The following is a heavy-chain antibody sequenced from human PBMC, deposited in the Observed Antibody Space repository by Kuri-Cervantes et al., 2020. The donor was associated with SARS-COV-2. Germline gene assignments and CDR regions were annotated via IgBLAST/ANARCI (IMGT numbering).Heavy chain of an antibody. J-gene: IGHJ3*02. CDR3: ATVRCSGGSCYSRDAFDI. V-gene: IGHV1-24*01. CDR1: GYTLTELS. CDR2: FDPEDGET. Sequence: ASVKVSCKVSGYTLTELSMHWVRQAPGKGLEWMGGFDPEDGETTYAQKFQGRVTMTEDTSTDTAYMELSSLRSEDTAVYYCATVRCSGGSCYSRDAFDIWGQGTMVTVSS. D-gene: IGHD2-15*01.